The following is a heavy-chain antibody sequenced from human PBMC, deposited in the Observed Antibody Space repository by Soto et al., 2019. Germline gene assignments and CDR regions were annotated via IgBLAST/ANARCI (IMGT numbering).Heavy chain of an antibody. V-gene: IGHV1-2*02. CDR3: ARDGGVASVYGMDV. D-gene: IGHD5-12*01. CDR1: GYTLTDYY. J-gene: IGHJ6*02. Sequence: QVHLVQSGAEVKRPGASVKVSCKASGYTLTDYYLHWVRQAPGQGLEWLGWINPNSGGTNYAQKFRGRVTLSRDTSISTSYLELGRLTTDDTAVYYCARDGGVASVYGMDVWGQGTTVTVSS. CDR2: INPNSGGT.